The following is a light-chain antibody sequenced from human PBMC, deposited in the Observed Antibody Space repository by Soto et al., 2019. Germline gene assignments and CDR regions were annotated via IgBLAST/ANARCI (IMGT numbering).Light chain of an antibody. CDR3: HQYNNFWT. V-gene: IGKV3-15*01. J-gene: IGKJ1*01. CDR2: GAS. CDR1: QGISSN. Sequence: EIVMTQSPPTLCVSPGERATLSCRASQGISSNLAWYQQRPGQAPRLLIYGASTRATGIPARFSGSGSGTEFTLTISSLQSEDFGLYYCHQYNNFWTFGQGTKVDI.